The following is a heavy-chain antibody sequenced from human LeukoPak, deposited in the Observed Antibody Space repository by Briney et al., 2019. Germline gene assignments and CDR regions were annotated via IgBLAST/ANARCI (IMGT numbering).Heavy chain of an antibody. V-gene: IGHV4-38-2*02. CDR2: IYHGGST. CDR1: GYSISSGYY. CDR3: VREPVKARVYYFDY. Sequence: SETLSLTCTVSGYSISSGYYWGWIRQPPGKGLEWIGSIYHGGSTHYNPSLESRLTISVDTSRNQFSLNLNSVTAADAAVYYCVREPVKARVYYFDYWGQGTLVTVSS. D-gene: IGHD2-8*01. J-gene: IGHJ4*02.